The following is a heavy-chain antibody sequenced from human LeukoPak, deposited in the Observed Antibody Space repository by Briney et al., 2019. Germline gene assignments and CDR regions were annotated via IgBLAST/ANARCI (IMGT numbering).Heavy chain of an antibody. CDR3: ARDAPVSPIAAAGTPGLNFDY. V-gene: IGHV3-30-3*01. J-gene: IGHJ4*02. CDR1: GFTFSSYA. CDR2: ISYDGSNK. D-gene: IGHD6-13*01. Sequence: GGSLRLSCAASGFTFSSYAMHWVRQAPGKGLEWVAVISYDGSNKYYADSVKGRFTISRDNSKNTLYLQMNSLRAEDTAVYYCARDAPVSPIAAAGTPGLNFDYWGQGTLVTVSS.